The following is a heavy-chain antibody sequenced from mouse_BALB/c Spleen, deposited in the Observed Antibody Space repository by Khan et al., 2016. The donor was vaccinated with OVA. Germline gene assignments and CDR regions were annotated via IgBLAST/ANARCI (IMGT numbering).Heavy chain of an antibody. CDR1: GFNIKDYY. J-gene: IGHJ3*01. CDR3: ARSGYFAWFTY. D-gene: IGHD1-1*01. CDR2: IDPENGDP. Sequence: VQLQQSGAELVRPGALVKLSCKPSGFNIKDYYIHWVKQRPEQGLEWIGWIDPENGDPIYDPRFQGKAIITADTSSNTAYLQLSSLASEDTASYYCARSGYFAWFTYWGQGTLVTVSA. V-gene: IGHV14-1*02.